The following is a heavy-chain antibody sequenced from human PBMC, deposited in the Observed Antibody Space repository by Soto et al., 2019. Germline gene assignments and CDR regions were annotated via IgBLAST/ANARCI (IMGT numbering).Heavy chain of an antibody. Sequence: EVQLLESGGGLVQPGGSLRLSCAASGFTFSSYAMRWXRQAPGKGLEWVSAISGSGDNXYXAXXVKGRFTISRDNSKXXXXXXXXXXXXXXXXXXXXXXXXSGSYYDYWGQGTLVTVSS. CDR3: XXXXSGSYYDY. CDR1: GFTFSSYA. V-gene: IGHV3-23*01. J-gene: IGHJ4*02. D-gene: IGHD1-26*01. CDR2: ISGSGDNX.